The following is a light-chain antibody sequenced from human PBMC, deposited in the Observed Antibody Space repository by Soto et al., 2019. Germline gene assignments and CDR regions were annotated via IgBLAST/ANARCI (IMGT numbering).Light chain of an antibody. Sequence: DIQMTQSPSTLSSSIGDRVTITCRASQTISSWLAWYQQKPGKAPKLLIYEAFNLESGVPSRFSGSGSGTEFTLTIFGPQPDDFATYYCQQYHSYPWTFGQGTKVAIK. CDR3: QQYHSYPWT. CDR1: QTISSW. CDR2: EAF. J-gene: IGKJ1*01. V-gene: IGKV1-5*03.